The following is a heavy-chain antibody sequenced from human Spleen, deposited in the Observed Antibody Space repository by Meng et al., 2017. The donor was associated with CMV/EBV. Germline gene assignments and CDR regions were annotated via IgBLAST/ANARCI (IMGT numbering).Heavy chain of an antibody. CDR2: INPSGGST. D-gene: IGHD2-2*01. Sequence: ASVKVSCKASGYTFTSYYTHWVRQAPGQGLEWMGIINPSGGSTSYAQKFQGRVTMTRDTSTSTVYMELSSLRSEDTAVYYCARERIVPAARNYYYGMDVWGQGTTVTVSS. J-gene: IGHJ6*02. V-gene: IGHV1-46*01. CDR3: ARERIVPAARNYYYGMDV. CDR1: GYTFTSYY.